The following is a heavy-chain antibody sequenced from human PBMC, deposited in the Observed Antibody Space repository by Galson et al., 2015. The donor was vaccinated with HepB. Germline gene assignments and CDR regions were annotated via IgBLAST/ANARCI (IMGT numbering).Heavy chain of an antibody. V-gene: IGHV3-23*01. D-gene: IGHD2-21*02. J-gene: IGHJ6*02. CDR3: ARVDCGGDCFYVFYQYGMDV. CDR2: IGASGDGK. CDR1: GFTFSSYA. Sequence: SLRLSCAVSGFTFSSYAMTWVRQVPGKGLEWVSGIGASGDGKYYAKYAKGRFTISRDNSKNTLYLQMNSLRAEDTAIYYCARVDCGGDCFYVFYQYGMDVWGQGTTVTVSS.